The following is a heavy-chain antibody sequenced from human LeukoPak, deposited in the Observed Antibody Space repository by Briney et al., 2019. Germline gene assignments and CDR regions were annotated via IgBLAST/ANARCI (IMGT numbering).Heavy chain of an antibody. J-gene: IGHJ6*03. CDR3: ARGIYGMVRSYSSSSSYYYYYMDV. D-gene: IGHD6-6*01. Sequence: SETLSLTCAVYGGSSSGYYWSWIRQPPGKGLEWIGEINHSGSTNYNPSLKSRVTISVDTSKNQFSLKLSSVTAADTAVYYCARGIYGMVRSYSSSSSYYYYYMDVWGKGTTVTVSS. V-gene: IGHV4-34*01. CDR1: GGSSSGYY. CDR2: INHSGST.